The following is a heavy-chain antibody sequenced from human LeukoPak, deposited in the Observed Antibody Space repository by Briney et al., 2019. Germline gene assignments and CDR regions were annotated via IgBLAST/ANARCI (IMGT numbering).Heavy chain of an antibody. D-gene: IGHD1-1*01. J-gene: IGHJ5*02. V-gene: IGHV4-34*01. CDR2: INHSGST. Sequence: SKTLSLTCAVYGGSFSGYYWSWIRQPPGRGLEWIGEINHSGSTNYNPSLKSRVTISVGTSKNQFSLKLSSVTAADTAVYYCARGGGGYLTNNWFDPWGQGTLVTVSS. CDR1: GGSFSGYY. CDR3: ARGGGGYLTNNWFDP.